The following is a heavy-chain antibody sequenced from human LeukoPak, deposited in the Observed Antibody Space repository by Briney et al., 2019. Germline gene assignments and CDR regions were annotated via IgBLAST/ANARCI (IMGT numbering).Heavy chain of an antibody. V-gene: IGHV3-23*01. D-gene: IGHD3-9*01. CDR3: AKGRYFDWLSDFDY. CDR2: ISGSGGST. Sequence: PGGSLRLSCAASGFTFSSDAMSWFRQAPGKGLEWVSAISGSGGSTYYADSVKGRFTISRDNSKNTLYLQMNSLRAEDTAVYYCAKGRYFDWLSDFDYWGQGTLVTVSS. J-gene: IGHJ4*02. CDR1: GFTFSSDA.